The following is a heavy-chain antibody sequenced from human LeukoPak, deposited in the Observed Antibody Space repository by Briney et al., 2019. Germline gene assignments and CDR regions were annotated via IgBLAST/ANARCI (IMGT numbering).Heavy chain of an antibody. CDR1: GYTFTGYY. V-gene: IGHV1-2*02. CDR3: ARTAQFGVVEDAFDI. D-gene: IGHD3-3*01. CDR2: ITPNSGGT. Sequence: ASVEVSCKASGYTFTGYYMHWVRQAPGQGPEWMGWITPNSGGTNYAQKFQGRVTMARDTSISTAYMELGRLRSDDTAVYYCARTAQFGVVEDAFDIWGQGTMVTVSS. J-gene: IGHJ3*02.